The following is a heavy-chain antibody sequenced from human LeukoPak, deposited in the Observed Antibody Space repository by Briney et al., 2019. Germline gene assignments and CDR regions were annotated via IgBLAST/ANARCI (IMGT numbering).Heavy chain of an antibody. Sequence: PGGSLRLSCAASGFTFSSYSMNWVRQAPGKGLEWVAFIRYDGSNKDYADSVKGRFTISRDNSKNTLYLQMNSLREEDTAVYYCTKVGYCSSTSCPYWGQGTLVTVSS. CDR1: GFTFSSYS. D-gene: IGHD2-2*01. CDR3: TKVGYCSSTSCPY. V-gene: IGHV3-30*02. J-gene: IGHJ4*02. CDR2: IRYDGSNK.